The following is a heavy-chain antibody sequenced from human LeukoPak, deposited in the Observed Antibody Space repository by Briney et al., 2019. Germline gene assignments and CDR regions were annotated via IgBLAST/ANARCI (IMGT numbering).Heavy chain of an antibody. CDR3: ARGTSPTIFGVVINYYYSYGMDV. CDR1: VGSVSIGSYY. D-gene: IGHD3-3*01. Sequence: SETLALTCNVSVGSVSIGSYYWSWIRQPPGKVVEWLGYIYYSDNTYYNASLKSRVTMSVDTSKKQFSLTLSSVTAADTAVYYCARGTSPTIFGVVINYYYSYGMDVWGQGTTLTVSS. V-gene: IGHV4-30-4*08. J-gene: IGHJ6*01. CDR2: IYYSDNT.